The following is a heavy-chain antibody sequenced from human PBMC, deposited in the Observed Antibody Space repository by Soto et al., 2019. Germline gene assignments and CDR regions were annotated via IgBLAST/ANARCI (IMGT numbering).Heavy chain of an antibody. CDR2: IHHSGST. V-gene: IGHV4-30-4*01. CDR1: GGSISSGENF. D-gene: IGHD1-26*01. Sequence: QVQLQESGPGLVKPSQTLSLTCTVSGGSISSGENFWNWIRQSPGKGLEWIGYIHHSGSTYYNPSLKSRLTISVDTSKNQLSLKLNAVTAADTAVYCCARDTGTYPYYFDYWGQGTLVTVSS. J-gene: IGHJ4*02. CDR3: ARDTGTYPYYFDY.